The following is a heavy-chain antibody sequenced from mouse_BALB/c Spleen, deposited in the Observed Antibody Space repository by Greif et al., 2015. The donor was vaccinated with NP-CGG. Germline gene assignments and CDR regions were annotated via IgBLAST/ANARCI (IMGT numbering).Heavy chain of an antibody. J-gene: IGHJ4*01. CDR1: GYTFTSYW. D-gene: IGHD2-2*01. CDR3: AREGYLYAMDY. Sequence: VQLQQSGAELAKPGASVKMSCKASGYTFTSYWMHWVKQRPGQGLEWIGYINPSTGYTEYNQKFKDKATLTADKSSSTAYMQLSSLTSEDSAVYYCAREGYLYAMDYWGQGTSVTVSS. V-gene: IGHV1-7*01. CDR2: INPSTGYT.